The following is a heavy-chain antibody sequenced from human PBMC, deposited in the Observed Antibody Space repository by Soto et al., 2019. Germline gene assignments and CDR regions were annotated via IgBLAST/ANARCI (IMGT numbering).Heavy chain of an antibody. CDR1: GFTFSRYN. Sequence: GGSLRLSCVASGFTFSRYNMNWVRQAPGKGLEWVSAISGSGGTTYYADSVKGRFTISRDNSKNTLYLQMNSLRAEDTAVYYCAKDKDYYGSGDTGYWGQGTLVTVSS. J-gene: IGHJ4*02. CDR3: AKDKDYYGSGDTGY. CDR2: ISGSGGTT. D-gene: IGHD3-10*01. V-gene: IGHV3-23*01.